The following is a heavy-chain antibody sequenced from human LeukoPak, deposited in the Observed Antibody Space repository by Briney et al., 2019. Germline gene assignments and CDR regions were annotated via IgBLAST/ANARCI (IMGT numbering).Heavy chain of an antibody. V-gene: IGHV1-2*02. J-gene: IGHJ4*02. CDR2: INPNSGGT. D-gene: IGHD4-17*01. CDR3: ARVKKSNGDYVGFDY. CDR1: GYTFTGYY. Sequence: ASVKVSCKASGYTFTGYYMHWVRQAPGQGLEWMGWINPNSGGTNYAQKFQGRVTMTRDTSISTAYMELSRLRSDDTAVYYCARVKKSNGDYVGFDYWGQGSLVTVSS.